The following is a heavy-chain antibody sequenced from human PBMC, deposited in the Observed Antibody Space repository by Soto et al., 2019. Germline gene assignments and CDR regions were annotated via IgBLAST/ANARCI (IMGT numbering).Heavy chain of an antibody. J-gene: IGHJ3*02. CDR3: ARDTYGGNSIHAFDI. V-gene: IGHV1-18*01. CDR2: ISAYNGNT. Sequence: ASVKVSCKASGYTFTSYRISWGRQAPGQGLEWMGWISAYNGNTNYAQKLQGRVTMTTDTSTSTAYMELRSLRSDDTAVYYCARDTYGGNSIHAFDIWGQGTMVTVSS. CDR1: GYTFTSYR. D-gene: IGHD4-17*01.